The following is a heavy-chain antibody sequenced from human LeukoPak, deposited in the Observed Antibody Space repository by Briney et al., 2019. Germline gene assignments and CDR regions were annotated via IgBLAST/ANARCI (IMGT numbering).Heavy chain of an antibody. J-gene: IGHJ3*02. V-gene: IGHV4-59*08. Sequence: PSETLSLTCTVSGGSISSYYWSWMRQPPGKGLEWIGYIYYSGSTNYNPSLKSRVTISVDTSKNQFSLKLSSVTAADTAVYYCARRRDYHGAFDIWGQGTMVTVSS. D-gene: IGHD3-10*01. CDR2: IYYSGST. CDR1: GGSISSYY. CDR3: ARRRDYHGAFDI.